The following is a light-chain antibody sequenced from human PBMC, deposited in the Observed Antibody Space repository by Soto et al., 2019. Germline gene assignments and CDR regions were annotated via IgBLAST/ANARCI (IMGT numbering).Light chain of an antibody. J-gene: IGLJ1*01. Sequence: QSVLTETAGVSGSLTQSITIACTETSSDVGGDNYVSWYQQHPGKAPKLMIYHVRNRPSGVSNRFSGSKSRNTAPLTLSGLQAEDEADYYCSSNTSSSPLSPVFGTGTNVTVL. CDR3: SSNTSSSPLSPV. CDR2: HVR. CDR1: SSDVGGDNY. V-gene: IGLV2-14*01.